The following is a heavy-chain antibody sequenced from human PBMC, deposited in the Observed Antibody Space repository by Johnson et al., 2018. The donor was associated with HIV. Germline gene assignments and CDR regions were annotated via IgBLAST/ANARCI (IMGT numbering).Heavy chain of an antibody. CDR3: AKIIGYSSGLEI. CDR2: INWNGGST. CDR1: GFTFDDYG. Sequence: VQLVESGGGVVRPGGSLRLSFATSGFTFDDYGMSWVRQAPGKGLEWVSGINWNGGSTAYGDSVKGRFTISRDNAKNTLYLQMNSLRAEDTAVYYCAKIIGYSSGLEIWGQGTMVTVSS. D-gene: IGHD6-19*01. V-gene: IGHV3-20*03. J-gene: IGHJ3*02.